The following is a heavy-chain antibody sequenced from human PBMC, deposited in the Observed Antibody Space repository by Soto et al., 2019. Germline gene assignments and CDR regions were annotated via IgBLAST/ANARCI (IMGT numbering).Heavy chain of an antibody. CDR1: GGTFSSYT. D-gene: IGHD6-19*01. Sequence: QVQLVQSGAEVKKPGSSVKVSCKASGGTFSSYTISWVRQAPGQGLDWMGRIIPILGIANYAQKFQGRVTITADKSTSTAYMELSSLRSEDTAVYYCARADRRRTVAGIRLYYFDYWGQGTLVTVSS. J-gene: IGHJ4*02. CDR3: ARADRRRTVAGIRLYYFDY. CDR2: IIPILGIA. V-gene: IGHV1-69*02.